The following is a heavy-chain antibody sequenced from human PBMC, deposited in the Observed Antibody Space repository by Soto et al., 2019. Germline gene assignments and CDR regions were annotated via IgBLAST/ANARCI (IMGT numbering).Heavy chain of an antibody. CDR3: ARYSNNWFQTEGMDV. D-gene: IGHD6-13*01. CDR1: VDSITTYY. Sequence: KSSETLSLTCTVSVDSITTYYWSWIWQPAGKGLEWIGRIDASGNTNYNPSLNSRVTMSIDTSKKQFSLKLTSVTAADTAIYYCARYSNNWFQTEGMDVWGQGTTVTVYS. CDR2: IDASGNT. J-gene: IGHJ6*02. V-gene: IGHV4-4*07.